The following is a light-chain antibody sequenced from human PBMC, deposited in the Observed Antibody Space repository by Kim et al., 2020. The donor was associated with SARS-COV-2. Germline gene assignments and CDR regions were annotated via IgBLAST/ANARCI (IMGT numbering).Light chain of an antibody. CDR2: DVS. CDR1: SSDVGGYNY. CDR3: SSYTSSSTSYV. Sequence: QSALTHPASVSGSPGQSITISCTETSSDVGGYNYVSWYQQHPGKAPKLMIYDVSKRPSGVSNRFSGSKSGNTASLTSSGLQAEDEADCYCSSYTSSSTSYVFGTRTKVTDL. J-gene: IGLJ1*01. V-gene: IGLV2-14*01.